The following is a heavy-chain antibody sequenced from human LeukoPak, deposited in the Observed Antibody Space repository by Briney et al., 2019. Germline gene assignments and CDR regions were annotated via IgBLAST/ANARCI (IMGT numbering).Heavy chain of an antibody. Sequence: AGSLRLSCAASGFTFSDYYMSWNRQAPGRGLEWISYITSSGSTIYYADSVKGRFTISRDNAKNSLFLQMNSRRAEDTAVYYCARRSATEPTPYYYYYMDVWGKGTTVTVSS. CDR2: ITSSGSTI. CDR3: ARRSATEPTPYYYYYMDV. V-gene: IGHV3-11*04. CDR1: GFTFSDYY. J-gene: IGHJ6*03. D-gene: IGHD1-14*01.